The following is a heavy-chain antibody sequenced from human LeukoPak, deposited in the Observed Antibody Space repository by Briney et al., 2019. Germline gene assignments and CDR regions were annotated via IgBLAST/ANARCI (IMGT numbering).Heavy chain of an antibody. V-gene: IGHV3-23*01. CDR3: ARDRRYPDDIFDI. CDR1: GFTFNRFA. CDR2: LSAGGGYP. J-gene: IGHJ3*02. D-gene: IGHD3-22*01. Sequence: PGGSLRLSCVASGFTFNRFAMSWVRQPPGKGLEWVSALSAGGGYPWYADSVKGRFTISRDDSKNTLYVQMNSLRAEDTAVYYCARDRRYPDDIFDIWGRGTLVTVSS.